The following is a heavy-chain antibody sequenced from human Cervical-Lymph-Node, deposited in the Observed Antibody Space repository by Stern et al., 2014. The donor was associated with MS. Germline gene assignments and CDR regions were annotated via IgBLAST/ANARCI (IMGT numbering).Heavy chain of an antibody. V-gene: IGHV3-74*02. CDR1: GFNFGSYW. J-gene: IGHJ4*02. Sequence: EVHLVASGGGLVQPGGSLRLPFAASGFNFGSYWMHWVPKFPKTGLFWVSQINRDGSDTSYADSVKGRFSISRDNIRNMLYLRMTSLRAEDTAVYYCARGVGDYWGQGARVTVSS. CDR2: INRDGSDT. D-gene: IGHD3-16*01. CDR3: ARGVGDY.